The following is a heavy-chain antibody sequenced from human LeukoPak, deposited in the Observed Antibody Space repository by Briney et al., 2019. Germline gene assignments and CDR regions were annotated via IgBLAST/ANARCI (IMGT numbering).Heavy chain of an antibody. CDR3: ARGPAVAEARGPYYFDY. V-gene: IGHV4-59*01. D-gene: IGHD6-19*01. CDR2: IYHSGST. CDR1: GGSISSYY. Sequence: SETLSLTCTVSGGSISSYYWSWVRQPPGKGLEWIGYIYHSGSTNYNPSLKSRVTISVDTSKNQFSLKLSSVTAAGTAVYYCARGPAVAEARGPYYFDYWGQGTLVTVSS. J-gene: IGHJ4*02.